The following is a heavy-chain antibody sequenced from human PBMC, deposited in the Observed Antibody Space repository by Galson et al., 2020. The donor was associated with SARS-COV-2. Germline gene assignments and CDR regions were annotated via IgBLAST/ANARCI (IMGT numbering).Heavy chain of an antibody. Sequence: SVKVSCKASGGTFSSYAISWVRQAPGQGLEWMGGIIPISGTANYAQKFQGRVTITADESTSTAYMELSSLRSEDTAVYYCARAPRDGYRAYYYYGMDVWGQWTTVIVSS. V-gene: IGHV1-69*13. CDR2: IIPISGTA. CDR3: ARAPRDGYRAYYYYGMDV. D-gene: IGHD5-12*01. CDR1: GGTFSSYA. J-gene: IGHJ6*02.